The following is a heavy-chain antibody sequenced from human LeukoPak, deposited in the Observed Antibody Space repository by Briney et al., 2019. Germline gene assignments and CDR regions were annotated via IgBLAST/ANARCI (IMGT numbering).Heavy chain of an antibody. D-gene: IGHD6-13*01. J-gene: IGHJ4*02. V-gene: IGHV3-53*01. CDR2: IYSGGST. Sequence: GGSLRLSCAASGFTVSSNYTSWVRQAPGKGLEWVSVIYSGGSTYYADSVKGRFTISRDNSKNTLYLQMNSLRAEDTAVYYCARGSSWYYFYYWGQGTLVTVSS. CDR1: GFTVSSNY. CDR3: ARGSSWYYFYY.